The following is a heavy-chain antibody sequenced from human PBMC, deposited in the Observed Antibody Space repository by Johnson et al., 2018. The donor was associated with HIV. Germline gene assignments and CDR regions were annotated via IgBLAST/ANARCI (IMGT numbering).Heavy chain of an antibody. V-gene: IGHV3-11*06. D-gene: IGHD5/OR15-5a*01. CDR3: AREGDGNIVSNGAFDI. CDR1: GFTFSDYY. J-gene: IGHJ3*02. Sequence: QVQLVESGGGVVQPGRSLRLSCAASGFTFSDYYMSWIRQAPGKGLEWVSYISSSGSTGYTDSVKGRFTISRDNYKNTLFLQMGSLRLEDMAVYYCAREGDGNIVSNGAFDIWGQGTMVTVSS. CDR2: ISSSGST.